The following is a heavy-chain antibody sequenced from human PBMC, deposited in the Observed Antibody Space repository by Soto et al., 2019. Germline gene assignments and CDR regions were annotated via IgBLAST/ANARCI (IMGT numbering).Heavy chain of an antibody. CDR1: GAALNSGNYY. Sequence: SETLSLTCSVSGAALNSGNYYWSWILQVPGKGLEWIGHIYVTGAVDYNPSLRDRITISQDTSERQFSLNLRLVTAADTAVYYCARLRIATNNYKWFDPWRQGTLVSVSS. J-gene: IGHJ5*02. V-gene: IGHV4-31*03. CDR2: IYVTGAV. D-gene: IGHD2-21*01. CDR3: ARLRIATNNYKWFDP.